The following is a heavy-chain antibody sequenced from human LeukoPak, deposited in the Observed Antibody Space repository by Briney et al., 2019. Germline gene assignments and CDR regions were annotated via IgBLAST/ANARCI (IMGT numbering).Heavy chain of an antibody. CDR1: GFTVSSNY. D-gene: IGHD3-16*02. CDR3: ARVRSYDYVWGSYRPPWYFDL. J-gene: IGHJ2*01. V-gene: IGHV3-53*01. Sequence: GGSLRLSCAASGFTVSSNYMSWVRQAPGKGLEWVSVIYSGGSTYYADSVKGRFAISRDNSKNTLYLQMNSLRAEDTAVYYCARVRSYDYVWGSYRPPWYFDLWGRGTLVTVSS. CDR2: IYSGGST.